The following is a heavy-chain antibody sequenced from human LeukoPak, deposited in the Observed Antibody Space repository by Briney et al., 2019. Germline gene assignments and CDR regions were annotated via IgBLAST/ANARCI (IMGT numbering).Heavy chain of an antibody. D-gene: IGHD3-22*01. Sequence: GASVKVSCKASGYTFTGYYMHWVRQAPGQGPEWMGWINPNSGGTNYAQKFQGRVTMTRDTSISTAYMELSRLRSDDTAVYYCARDLGLFYYDSSGYPDYWGQGTLVTVSS. CDR1: GYTFTGYY. J-gene: IGHJ4*02. CDR3: ARDLGLFYYDSSGYPDY. CDR2: INPNSGGT. V-gene: IGHV1-2*02.